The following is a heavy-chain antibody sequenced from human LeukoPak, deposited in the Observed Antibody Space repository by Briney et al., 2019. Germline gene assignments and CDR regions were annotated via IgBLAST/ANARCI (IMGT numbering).Heavy chain of an antibody. D-gene: IGHD4-17*01. V-gene: IGHV3-30*03. Sequence: GVSLRLSCAASGFTFSSYGMHWVRQAPGKGLEWVAVISYDGSNKYYADYVKGRFTISRDNSKNTLYLQMNSLRAEDTAVYYCARTGEYGDYAAYFDYWGQGTLVTVSS. CDR2: ISYDGSNK. CDR1: GFTFSSYG. CDR3: ARTGEYGDYAAYFDY. J-gene: IGHJ4*02.